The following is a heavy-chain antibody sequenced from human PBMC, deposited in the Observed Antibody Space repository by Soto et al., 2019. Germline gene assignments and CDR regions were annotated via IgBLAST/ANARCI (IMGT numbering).Heavy chain of an antibody. V-gene: IGHV1-2*04. CDR2: INPNSGGT. CDR1: GYTFTGYY. J-gene: IGHJ6*02. Sequence: ASVKVSCKAPGYTFTGYYMHWVRQAPGQGLEWMGWINPNSGGTNYAQKFQGWVTMTRDTSISTAYMELSRLRSDDTAVYYCARTAARPRDYYGMDVWGQGTTVTVSS. D-gene: IGHD6-6*01. CDR3: ARTAARPRDYYGMDV.